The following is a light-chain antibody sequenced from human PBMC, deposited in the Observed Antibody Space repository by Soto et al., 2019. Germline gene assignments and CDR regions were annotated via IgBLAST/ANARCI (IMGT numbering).Light chain of an antibody. CDR2: DAS. CDR1: QSISKW. CDR3: QQYNSYSPLT. J-gene: IGKJ4*01. V-gene: IGKV1-5*01. Sequence: DIQMTQSPSTLSASVGDRVTMTCRASQSISKWSAWYQQKPGTAPKLLIYDASNLESGVPSRFSGSGSGTEFTLTIRSLQPDDFATYYCQQYNSYSPLTFGGGTKVDIK.